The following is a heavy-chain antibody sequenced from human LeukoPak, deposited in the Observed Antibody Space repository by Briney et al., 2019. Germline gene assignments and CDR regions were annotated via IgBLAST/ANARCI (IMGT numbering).Heavy chain of an antibody. CDR3: ARAEGPSENWFDP. V-gene: IGHV4-39*07. Sequence: TSETLSLTCTVSGGSISSSSYYWGWIRQPPGKGLEWIGSIYYSGSTYYNPFLKSRVTISVDTSKNQFSLKLSSVTAADTAVYYCARAEGPSENWFDPWGQGTLVTVSS. CDR2: IYYSGST. J-gene: IGHJ5*02. CDR1: GGSISSSSYY.